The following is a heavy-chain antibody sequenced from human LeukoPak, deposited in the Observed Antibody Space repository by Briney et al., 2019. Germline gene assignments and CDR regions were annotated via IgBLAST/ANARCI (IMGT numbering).Heavy chain of an antibody. CDR3: ARGATILDY. D-gene: IGHD5-12*01. Sequence: SETLSLTCTVYGGSISSYYWSWIRQPPGKGLEWIGYIYYSGSTNYNPSLKSRVTISVDTSKNQFSLKLSSVTAADTAVYYCARGATILDYWGQGTLVTVSS. V-gene: IGHV4-59*01. CDR2: IYYSGST. CDR1: GGSISSYY. J-gene: IGHJ4*02.